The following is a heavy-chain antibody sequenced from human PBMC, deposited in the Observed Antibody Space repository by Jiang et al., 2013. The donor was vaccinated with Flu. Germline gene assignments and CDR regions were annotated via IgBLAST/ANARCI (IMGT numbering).Heavy chain of an antibody. CDR1: GFTFSSYA. CDR2: ISYDGSNK. CDR3: AREGYDFWSGYYTEDYGMDV. V-gene: IGHV3-30-3*01. J-gene: IGHJ6*02. D-gene: IGHD3-3*01. Sequence: VVQPGRSLRLSCAASGFTFSSYAMHWVRQAPGKGLEWVAVISYDGSNKYYADSVKGRFTISRDNSKNTLYLQMNSLRAEDTAVYYCAREGYDFWSGYYTEDYGMDVWGQGTTVTVSS.